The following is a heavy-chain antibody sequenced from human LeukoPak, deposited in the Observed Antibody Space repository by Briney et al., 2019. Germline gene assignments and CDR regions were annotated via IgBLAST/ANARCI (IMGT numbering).Heavy chain of an antibody. CDR2: ISSSSYI. CDR1: GFTFSSYS. J-gene: IGHJ4*02. CDR3: ARRAGAYSHPYDY. V-gene: IGHV3-21*04. D-gene: IGHD4/OR15-4a*01. Sequence: GGSLRLSCAASGFTFSSYSMNWVRQAPGKGLEWVSSISSSSYIYYADSVKGRFTISRDNSKNTLYLQMNSLRAEDTAVYYCARRAGAYSHPYDYWGQGTLVTVSS.